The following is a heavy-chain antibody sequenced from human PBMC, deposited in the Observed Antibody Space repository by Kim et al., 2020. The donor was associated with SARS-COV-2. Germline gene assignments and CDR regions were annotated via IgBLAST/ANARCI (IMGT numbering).Heavy chain of an antibody. CDR1: GFTFRNYA. J-gene: IGHJ6*02. D-gene: IGHD6-19*01. V-gene: IGHV3-30-3*01. CDR3: ATDLAHGLASLYFYGMDV. CDR2: ISYDGTNK. Sequence: GGSLRLSCAASGFTFRNYALHWVRQAPGKGPEWVSVISYDGTNKYYADSVRGRFTISRDNSKDTLNLHMKSLRIDDTGLYYCATDLAHGLASLYFYGMDVWGQGTTVTVSS.